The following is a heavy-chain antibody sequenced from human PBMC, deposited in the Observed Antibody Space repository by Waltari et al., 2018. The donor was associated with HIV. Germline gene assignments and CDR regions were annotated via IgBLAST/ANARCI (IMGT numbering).Heavy chain of an antibody. CDR3: ATHRVHGAALYYFDY. J-gene: IGHJ4*02. Sequence: QLQLQESGPGLVKPSETLSLTCTVSGGSISSSSYYWGWIRPPPGKGLEWIGSIYYSGSTYYNPSLKSRVTISVDTSKNQFSLKLSSVTAADTAVYYCATHRVHGAALYYFDYWGQGTLVTVSS. D-gene: IGHD4-17*01. V-gene: IGHV4-39*01. CDR1: GGSISSSSYY. CDR2: IYYSGST.